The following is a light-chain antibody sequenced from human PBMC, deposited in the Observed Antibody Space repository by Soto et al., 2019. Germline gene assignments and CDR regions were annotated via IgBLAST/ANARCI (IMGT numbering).Light chain of an antibody. Sequence: EIVLTQSPATLSLSPGERATLSCRASQSVSSYLAWYQQKPGQAPRLLIYDASNRATGIPARFSGSGSGTDFTLTISSLEPEDFAVYYCHQRSNWYTIGQGTKLEIK. CDR2: DAS. J-gene: IGKJ2*01. CDR3: HQRSNWYT. CDR1: QSVSSY. V-gene: IGKV3-11*01.